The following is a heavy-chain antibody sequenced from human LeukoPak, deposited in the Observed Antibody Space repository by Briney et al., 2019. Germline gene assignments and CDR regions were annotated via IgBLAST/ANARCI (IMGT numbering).Heavy chain of an antibody. D-gene: IGHD2-21*02. V-gene: IGHV3-66*01. J-gene: IGHJ4*02. Sequence: GGSLRLSCVVSGLTVSSNYMSWVRQAPGKGLEWVSVIYSGGTTNYADSVKGRFLVYRDNSKNTLHLQMNSLRAEDTAVYYCASKLTAGYWGQGTLVTVSS. CDR2: IYSGGTT. CDR3: ASKLTAGY. CDR1: GLTVSSNY.